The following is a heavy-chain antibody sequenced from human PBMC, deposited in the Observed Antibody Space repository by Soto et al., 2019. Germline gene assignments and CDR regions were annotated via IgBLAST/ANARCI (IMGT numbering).Heavy chain of an antibody. CDR2: INHSGST. J-gene: IGHJ5*02. CDR1: GGSFSGYY. CDR3: AEAADGVGFDP. V-gene: IGHV4-34*01. Sequence: LSLTCAVYGGSFSGYYWSWIRQPPGKGLEWIGEINHSGSTNYNPSLKSRVTISVDTSKNQFSLKLSSVTAEDTAVYYCAEAADGVGFDPWGQGNLVTVYS. D-gene: IGHD6-13*01.